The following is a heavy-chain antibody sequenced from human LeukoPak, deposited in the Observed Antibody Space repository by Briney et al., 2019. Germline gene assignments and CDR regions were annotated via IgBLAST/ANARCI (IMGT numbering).Heavy chain of an antibody. CDR1: GGSISSYY. CDR3: ASLTTAEAFDI. V-gene: IGHV4-4*07. Sequence: SETLSLTCTVSGGSISSYYWSWIRQPAGKGLEWIGRIYTSGSTNYNPSLKSRVTMSVDTSKNQFSLNLSSVTAADTAVYYCASLTTAEAFDIWGQGTMVTVSS. CDR2: IYTSGST. J-gene: IGHJ3*02. D-gene: IGHD3-22*01.